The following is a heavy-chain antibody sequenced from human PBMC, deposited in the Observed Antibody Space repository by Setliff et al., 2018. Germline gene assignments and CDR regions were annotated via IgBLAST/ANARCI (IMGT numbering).Heavy chain of an antibody. CDR3: IRDWGGVGATNGFDI. D-gene: IGHD1-26*01. V-gene: IGHV3-74*01. CDR1: GFTFSNYW. J-gene: IGHJ3*02. Sequence: GRSLRLSCEASGFTFSNYWMHWVRQGPGKPLVWVSRINGDGSSTTYADSVKGRFTISRDNAKNTVYLQMNSLRVEDTAVYYCIRDWGGVGATNGFDIWGQGTMVTVSS. CDR2: INGDGSST.